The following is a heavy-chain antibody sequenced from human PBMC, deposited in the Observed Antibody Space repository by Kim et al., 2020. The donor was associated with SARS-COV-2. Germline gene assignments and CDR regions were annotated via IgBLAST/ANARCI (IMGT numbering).Heavy chain of an antibody. CDR2: INHSGST. CDR3: ARAGYCSSTSCYGLDV. Sequence: SETLSLTCAVYGGSFSGYYWSWIRQPPGKGLEWIGEINHSGSTNYNPSLKSRVTISVDTSKNQFSLKLSSVTAADTAVYYCARAGYCSSTSCYGLDVWGQGTTVTVSS. V-gene: IGHV4-34*01. J-gene: IGHJ6*02. D-gene: IGHD2-2*01. CDR1: GGSFSGYY.